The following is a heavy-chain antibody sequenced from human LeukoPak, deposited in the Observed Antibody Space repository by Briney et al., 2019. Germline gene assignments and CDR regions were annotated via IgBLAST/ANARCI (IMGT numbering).Heavy chain of an antibody. J-gene: IGHJ5*02. CDR3: AHDRAGIGFDP. V-gene: IGHV2-5*01. Sequence: SGPTLVNPTQTLTLTCTFSGFSLSTTGVGETWVRQPPGKALEWLGLIYWNDNKHYSPSLKTRLTITKDTSKKQVVLTMTNMDPVDTATYYCAHDRAGIGFDPWGQGTLVTVSS. D-gene: IGHD3-22*01. CDR1: GFSLSTTGVG. CDR2: IYWNDNK.